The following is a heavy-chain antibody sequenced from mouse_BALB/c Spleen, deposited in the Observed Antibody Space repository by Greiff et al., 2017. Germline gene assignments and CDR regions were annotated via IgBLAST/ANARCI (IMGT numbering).Heavy chain of an antibody. J-gene: IGHJ4*01. D-gene: IGHD2-1*01. V-gene: IGHV1-5*01. Sequence: VQLQQSGTVLARPGASVKMSCKASGYTFTSYWMNWVKQRPGQGLEWIGAIYPGNSDTSYNQKFKGKAKLTAVTSTSTAYMELSSLTNEDSAVYYCTRWDGKGEAMDYWGQGTSVTVSS. CDR2: IYPGNSDT. CDR1: GYTFTSYW. CDR3: TRWDGKGEAMDY.